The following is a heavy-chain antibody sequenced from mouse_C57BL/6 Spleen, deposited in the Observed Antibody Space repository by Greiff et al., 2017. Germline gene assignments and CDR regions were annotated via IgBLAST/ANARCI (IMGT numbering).Heavy chain of an antibody. D-gene: IGHD2-4*01. CDR2: IDPSDSET. V-gene: IGHV1-52*01. Sequence: QVQLQQPGAELVRPGSSVKLSCKASGYTFTSYWMHWVKQRPIQGLEWIGNIDPSDSETHYNQKFKDKATLTVDKSSSTAYMQLSSLTSEDSAVYYCARSVYDYDHFDYWGQGTTLTVSS. CDR3: ARSVYDYDHFDY. CDR1: GYTFTSYW. J-gene: IGHJ2*01.